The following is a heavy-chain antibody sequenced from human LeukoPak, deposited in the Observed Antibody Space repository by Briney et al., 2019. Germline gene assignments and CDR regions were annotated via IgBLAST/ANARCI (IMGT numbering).Heavy chain of an antibody. J-gene: IGHJ6*03. CDR3: ARGVYYYDSSGYSPPTFYYYMDV. CDR1: GYTFTGYY. D-gene: IGHD3-22*01. CDR2: INPNSGGT. V-gene: IGHV1-2*02. Sequence: GASVKVSCKASGYTFTGYYMHWVRQAPGQGLEWMGWINPNSGGTNYAQKFQGRVTMTRDTSISTAYMELSRLRSDDTAVYYCARGVYYYDSSGYSPPTFYYYMDVWGKGTTVTVSS.